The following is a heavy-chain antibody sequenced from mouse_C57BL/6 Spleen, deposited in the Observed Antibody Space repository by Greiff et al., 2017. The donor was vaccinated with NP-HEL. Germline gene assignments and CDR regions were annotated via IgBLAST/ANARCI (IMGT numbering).Heavy chain of an antibody. CDR1: GYSFTGYY. D-gene: IGHD2-5*01. CDR2: INPSTGGT. Sequence: EVQLQQSGPELVKPGASVKISCKASGYSFTGYYMNWVKQSPEKSLEWIGEINPSTGGTTYNQKFKAKATLTVDKSSSTAYMQLKSLTSEDSAVYYCAKWEYSNPSYAMDYWGQGTSVTVSS. J-gene: IGHJ4*01. CDR3: AKWEYSNPSYAMDY. V-gene: IGHV1-42*01.